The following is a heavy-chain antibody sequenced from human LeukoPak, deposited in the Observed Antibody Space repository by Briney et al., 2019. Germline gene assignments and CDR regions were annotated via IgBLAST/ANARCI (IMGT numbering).Heavy chain of an antibody. V-gene: IGHV4-39*01. J-gene: IGHJ4*02. CDR3: ARVRCSGGSCYSGS. CDR1: GGSISSSTYY. D-gene: IGHD2-15*01. CDR2: IYYSGTT. Sequence: SETLSLTCTVSGGSISSSTYYWGWIRQPPGKGLEWIGRIYYSGTTYYNPSLKSRVTISVDTSKNQFSLELSSVTAADTAVYYCARVRCSGGSCYSGSWGQGTLVTVSS.